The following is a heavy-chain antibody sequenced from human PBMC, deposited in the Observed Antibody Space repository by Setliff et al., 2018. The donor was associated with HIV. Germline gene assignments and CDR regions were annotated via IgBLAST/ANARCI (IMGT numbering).Heavy chain of an antibody. Sequence: SVKVSCKASGGTFITYPISWVRQAPGQGLEWMGRVIPLYNTADYGQKFQGRVTMTADTSTSTAYMELSSLRSEDTAIYFCARAPEGGGSLRFFSVHDALAIWGQGTVVTVSS. V-gene: IGHV1-69*06. CDR2: VIPLYNTA. D-gene: IGHD3-3*01. CDR3: ARAPEGGGSLRFFSVHDALAI. J-gene: IGHJ3*02. CDR1: GGTFITYP.